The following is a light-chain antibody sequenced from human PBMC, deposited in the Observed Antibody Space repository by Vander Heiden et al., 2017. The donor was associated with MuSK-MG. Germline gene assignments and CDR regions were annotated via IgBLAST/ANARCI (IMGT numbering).Light chain of an antibody. Sequence: QSVLPQPPSASGTPGQRVTISCSGSSSNIGSNTVHWYQQLPGTAPQHLIIKNNRRPPGGPARCSGSKSGTSASLVTSARQSEEDAEYYCSASDDSRNGHVVFGGGTKLTVL. CDR3: SASDDSRNGHVV. V-gene: IGLV1-44*01. CDR2: KNN. J-gene: IGLJ2*01. CDR1: SSNIGSNT.